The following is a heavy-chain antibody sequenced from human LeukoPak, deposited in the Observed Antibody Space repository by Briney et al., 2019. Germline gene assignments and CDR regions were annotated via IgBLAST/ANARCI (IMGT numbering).Heavy chain of an antibody. J-gene: IGHJ4*02. CDR1: GYTFTSYG. D-gene: IGHD6-19*01. CDR2: ISAYNGNT. V-gene: IGHV1-18*01. Sequence: ASVKVSCKASGYTFTSYGISWVRQAPGQGLEWMGWISAYNGNTNYAQKLQGRVTMTTDTSTSTAYMELRSLRSDDTAVYYCAREMPIAVAYSLDYWGQGTLVTVSS. CDR3: AREMPIAVAYSLDY.